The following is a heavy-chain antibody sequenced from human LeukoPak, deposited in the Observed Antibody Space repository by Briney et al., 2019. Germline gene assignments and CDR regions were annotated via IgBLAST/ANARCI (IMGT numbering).Heavy chain of an antibody. D-gene: IGHD5-24*01. CDR3: AKTKEMAAIIDY. J-gene: IGHJ4*02. CDR2: ISDSDSRT. V-gene: IGHV3-23*01. Sequence: GGSLRLSCAASGFIFSNYWMHWVRQAPGKGLEWVSHISDSDSRTHYVDSVKGRFTISRDNSKNTLYLQMDSLRAEDTAVYYCAKTKEMAAIIDYWGQGTLVTVSS. CDR1: GFIFSNYW.